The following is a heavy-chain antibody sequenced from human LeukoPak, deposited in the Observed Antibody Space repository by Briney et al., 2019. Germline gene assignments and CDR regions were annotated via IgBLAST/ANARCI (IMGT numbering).Heavy chain of an antibody. CDR2: MYYSGSS. D-gene: IGHD3-16*01. J-gene: IGHJ4*02. CDR3: ARELRLGLFDI. CDR1: GDSVSRSDSY. V-gene: IGHV4-61*08. Sequence: SETLSLTCSVSGDSVSRSDSYWDWIRQPPGKGLEWIGYMYYSGSSTYNPSLKSRVTISGDRSKNQFSLKVYSVTAADTAVYYCARELRLGLFDIWGPGTVVTVSS.